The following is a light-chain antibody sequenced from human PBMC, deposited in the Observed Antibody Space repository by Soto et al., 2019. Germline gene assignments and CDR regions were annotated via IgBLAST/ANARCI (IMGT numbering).Light chain of an antibody. CDR1: SGHSSYI. CDR2: LEGSGSY. Sequence: QPVLTQSSSASASLGSSVKLTCTLSSGHSSYIIAWHQQQPGKAPRYLMKLEGSGSYNKGSGVPDRFSGSSSGADRYLTIAYLQFEDEADYYCETWDSNTRVFVGGTKLTVL. CDR3: ETWDSNTRV. J-gene: IGLJ3*02. V-gene: IGLV4-60*02.